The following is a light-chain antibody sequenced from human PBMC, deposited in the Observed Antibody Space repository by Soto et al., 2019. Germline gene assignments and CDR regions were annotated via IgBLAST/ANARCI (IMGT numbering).Light chain of an antibody. V-gene: IGKV3-20*01. Sequence: EIVLTQSPGTLSLSPGERATLSCRASQSVRNNYLAWYQQRPGQAPRLLIYAASSRATGIPDRFSGSGSGTEFTLTISSLQSEDFAVYYCQQYFNWPPYTFGQGTKVDIK. J-gene: IGKJ2*01. CDR2: AAS. CDR3: QQYFNWPPYT. CDR1: QSVRNNY.